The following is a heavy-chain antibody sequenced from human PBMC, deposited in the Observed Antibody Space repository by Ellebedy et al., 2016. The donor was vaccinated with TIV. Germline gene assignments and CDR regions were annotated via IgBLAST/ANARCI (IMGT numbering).Heavy chain of an antibody. J-gene: IGHJ4*02. CDR2: ISGSGGST. Sequence: GESLKISXAASGFTFSSYAMSWVRQAPGKGLEWVSAISGSGGSTYYADSVKGRFTISRDNSKNTLYLQMNSLRAEDTAVYYCARDLYRYSGYDCPGYWGQGTLVTVSS. CDR1: GFTFSSYA. CDR3: ARDLYRYSGYDCPGY. V-gene: IGHV3-23*01. D-gene: IGHD5-12*01.